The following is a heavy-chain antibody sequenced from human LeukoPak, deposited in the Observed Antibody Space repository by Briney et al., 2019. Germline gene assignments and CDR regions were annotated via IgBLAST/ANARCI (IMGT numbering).Heavy chain of an antibody. V-gene: IGHV3-48*02. CDR1: GFTFSNYG. Sequence: PGGSLRLSCAASGFTFSNYGLNWVRQAPGKGLEWVSHISSSGSAKYYADSVKGRFTISGDNAKNSLYLQMNSLRDEDTAVFYCASGSGHWGQGTLVTVSS. J-gene: IGHJ4*02. CDR3: ASGSGH. CDR2: ISSSGSAK. D-gene: IGHD2-2*03.